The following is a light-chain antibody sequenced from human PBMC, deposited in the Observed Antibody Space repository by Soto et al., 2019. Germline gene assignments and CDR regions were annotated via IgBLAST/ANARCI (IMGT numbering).Light chain of an antibody. J-gene: IGLJ2*01. CDR1: SSHVGGYNY. V-gene: IGLV2-14*01. CDR3: SSYTSSSTLYVV. Sequence: QSVLTQPASVSGSPGQSITISCTGTSSHVGGYNYVSWYQQLPGKAPKLMIYDVSNRPSGVSNRFSGSKSGNTASLTISGLQAEDEADYYCSSYTSSSTLYVVFGGGTKLTVL. CDR2: DVS.